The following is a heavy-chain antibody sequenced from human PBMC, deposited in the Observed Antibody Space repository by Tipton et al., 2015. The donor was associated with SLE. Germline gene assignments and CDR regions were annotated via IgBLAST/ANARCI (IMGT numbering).Heavy chain of an antibody. V-gene: IGHV3-64D*06. J-gene: IGHJ3*02. CDR2: ISSNGGST. CDR1: GFTFSSYA. Sequence: SGFTFSSYAMHWVRQAPGKGLEYVSAISSNGGSTYYADSVKGRFTISRDNSKNTLYLQMSSLRAEDTAVYYCVKDQGSRYWGAFDIWGQGTMVTVSS. D-gene: IGHD6-13*01. CDR3: VKDQGSRYWGAFDI.